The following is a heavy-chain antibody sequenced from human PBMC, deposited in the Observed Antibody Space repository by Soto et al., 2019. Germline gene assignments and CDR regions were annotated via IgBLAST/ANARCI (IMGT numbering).Heavy chain of an antibody. V-gene: IGHV3-9*01. CDR2: ISWNSGSI. CDR3: ARSRYYYDSSGYYDPFDI. D-gene: IGHD3-22*01. CDR1: GFTFDDYA. Sequence: EVQLVESGGGLVQPGRSLRLSCAASGFTFDDYAMHWVRQAPGKGLEWVSGISWNSGSIGYADSVKGRFTISRDNAKNSLYLQMNSLRAEDTALYYCARSRYYYDSSGYYDPFDIWGQGTMVTVSS. J-gene: IGHJ3*02.